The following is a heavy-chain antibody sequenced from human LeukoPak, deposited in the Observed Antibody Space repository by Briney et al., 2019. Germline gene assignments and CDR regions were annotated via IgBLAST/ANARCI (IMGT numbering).Heavy chain of an antibody. D-gene: IGHD4-17*01. CDR3: AGGNDYGDYFSSGGLDY. J-gene: IGHJ4*02. CDR1: GGSFSGYY. Sequence: SETLSLTCAVYGGSFSGYYWSWIRQPPGKGLEWIGEINHSGSTNYNPSLKSRVTISVDTSKNQFSLKLSSVIAADTAVYYCAGGNDYGDYFSSGGLDYWGQGTLVTVSS. CDR2: INHSGST. V-gene: IGHV4-34*01.